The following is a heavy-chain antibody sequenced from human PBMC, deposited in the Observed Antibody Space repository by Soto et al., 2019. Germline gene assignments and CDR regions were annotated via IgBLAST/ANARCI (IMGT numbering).Heavy chain of an antibody. J-gene: IGHJ5*02. CDR2: ISSNGGST. CDR1: GFTFSSYA. V-gene: IGHV3-64D*06. CDR3: LKDPSYYDFWSGYYIS. D-gene: IGHD3-3*01. Sequence: GGSLRLSCSASGFTFSSYAMHWVRQAPGKGLEYVSAISSNGGSTYYADSVKGRFTISRDNSKNTLYLQMSSLRAEDTAVYYCLKDPSYYDFWSGYYISWGQGTLVTVSS.